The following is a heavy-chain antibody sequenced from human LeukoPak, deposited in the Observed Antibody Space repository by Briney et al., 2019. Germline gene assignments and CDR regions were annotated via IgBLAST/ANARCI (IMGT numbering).Heavy chain of an antibody. J-gene: IGHJ3*02. CDR1: GYTFTSYD. CDR2: MNPNSGNT. D-gene: IGHD6-13*01. Sequence: ASVKVSCKASGYTFTSYDINWVRQATGQGLEWMGWMNPNSGNTGYAQKFQGRVTITRNTSISTAYMELSSLRSEDTAVYYCAKDSSSWYPSPRAFDIWGQGTMVTVSS. CDR3: AKDSSSWYPSPRAFDI. V-gene: IGHV1-8*03.